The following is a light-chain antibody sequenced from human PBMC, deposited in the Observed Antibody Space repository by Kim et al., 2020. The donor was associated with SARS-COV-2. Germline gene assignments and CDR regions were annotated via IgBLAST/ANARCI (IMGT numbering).Light chain of an antibody. CDR2: GAS. CDR1: QRVSSN. CDR3: QQYNNWWT. V-gene: IGKV3-15*01. J-gene: IGKJ1*01. Sequence: SVSPGEKANHYCRSSQRVSSNLAWYQQRPGQAPRLLIYGASTRATGIPARFSGSGSETEFTLTISSLQSEDFAVYYCQQYNNWWTFGQGTKVDIK.